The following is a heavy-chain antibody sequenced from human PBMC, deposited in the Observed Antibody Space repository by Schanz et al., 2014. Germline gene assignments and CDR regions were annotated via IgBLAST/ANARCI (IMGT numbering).Heavy chain of an antibody. J-gene: IGHJ4*02. CDR2: ISGSGGST. CDR1: GFTFSSYS. CDR3: VRDSFFAFDY. Sequence: EMQLLESGGGLIQPGGSLRLSCTASGFTFSSYSMSWVRQAPGKGLEWVSAISGSGGSTYYADSVKGRFTISRDNSKNTLYLQMNSLRAEDTAVYYCVRDSFFAFDYWGQGTLVTVSS. D-gene: IGHD3-3*01. V-gene: IGHV3-23*01.